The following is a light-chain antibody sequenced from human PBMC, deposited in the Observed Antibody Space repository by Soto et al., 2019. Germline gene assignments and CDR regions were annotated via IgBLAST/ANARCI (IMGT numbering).Light chain of an antibody. J-gene: IGLJ3*02. CDR1: SSDVGGYNF. Sequence: QSVLTQPASVSGSPGQSITISCTGSSSDVGGYNFVSWYQQHPGKAPKLIIYEVSNRPSGVSNRFSGSKAGNTASLTISRLQADDEADYYCTSKTDNSPVMFGGGTKLTVL. V-gene: IGLV2-14*01. CDR3: TSKTDNSPVM. CDR2: EVS.